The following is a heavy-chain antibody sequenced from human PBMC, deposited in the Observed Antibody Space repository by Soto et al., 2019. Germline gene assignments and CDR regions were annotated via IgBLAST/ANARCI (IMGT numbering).Heavy chain of an antibody. J-gene: IGHJ4*02. D-gene: IGHD4-17*01. V-gene: IGHV3-48*02. CDR3: ASGKDYAEGGY. CDR2: ISSSSSTI. Sequence: EVQLVESGGGLVQPGGSLRLSCAASGFTFSSYSMNWVRQAPGKGLEWVSYISSSSSTIYYADSVKGRFTISRDNAKNSLYLQMNSVRDEDTAVDYCASGKDYAEGGYWGQGTLVTVSS. CDR1: GFTFSSYS.